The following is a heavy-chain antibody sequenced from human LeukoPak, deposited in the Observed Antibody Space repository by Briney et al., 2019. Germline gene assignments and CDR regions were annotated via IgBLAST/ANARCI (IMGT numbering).Heavy chain of an antibody. V-gene: IGHV4-34*01. CDR3: ASSPLYCSSTSCYSHAFDI. CDR1: GGSFSGYY. Sequence: SETLSLTCAVYGGSFSGYYWSWIRQPPGKGLEWIGEINHSGSTNYNPSLKSRVTISVDTSKKQFSLKLSSVTAADTAVYYCASSPLYCSSTSCYSHAFDIWGQGTMVTVSS. D-gene: IGHD2-2*01. CDR2: INHSGST. J-gene: IGHJ3*02.